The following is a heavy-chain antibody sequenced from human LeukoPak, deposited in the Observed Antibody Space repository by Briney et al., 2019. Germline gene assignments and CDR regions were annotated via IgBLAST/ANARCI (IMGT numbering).Heavy chain of an antibody. Sequence: GGSLRLSCAASGFTFSSYGMHWVRQAPGKGLEWVAFIRYDGSNKYYADSVKGRFTISRDNSKNTLYLQMNSLRAEDTAVYYCAKDWELGQRRIVVVVAAPTLFDYWGQGTLVTASS. CDR2: IRYDGSNK. V-gene: IGHV3-30*02. D-gene: IGHD2-15*01. CDR3: AKDWELGQRRIVVVVAAPTLFDY. J-gene: IGHJ4*02. CDR1: GFTFSSYG.